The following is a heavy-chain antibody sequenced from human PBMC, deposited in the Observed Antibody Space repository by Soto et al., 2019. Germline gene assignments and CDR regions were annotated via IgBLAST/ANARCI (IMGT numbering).Heavy chain of an antibody. J-gene: IGHJ4*02. D-gene: IGHD5-18*01. Sequence: GGSLRLSCAASGFTFSSYAMNWFRQAPGKGLEWVSGISGSGGSTYYADSVKGRFTISRDNSKNTLYLQMNSLRAEDTAVYYCARGGAYTYGRAPDNWGQGTLVTVSS. V-gene: IGHV3-23*01. CDR3: ARGGAYTYGRAPDN. CDR1: GFTFSSYA. CDR2: ISGSGGST.